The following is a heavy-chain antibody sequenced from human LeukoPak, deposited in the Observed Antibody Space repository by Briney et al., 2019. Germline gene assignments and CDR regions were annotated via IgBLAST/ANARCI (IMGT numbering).Heavy chain of an antibody. D-gene: IGHD3-22*01. V-gene: IGHV3-30*18. J-gene: IGHJ4*02. Sequence: GGSLRLSCAASGFNYSSYAMRWVRQAPGKGLEGVAVISYYGSNKHYADSVKGRFTISRDNSKNTLYLQMNSLRAEATAVYYCSKDWELKYYYDSSGLVYWGQGTLVTVSS. CDR3: SKDWELKYYYDSSGLVY. CDR1: GFNYSSYA. CDR2: ISYYGSNK.